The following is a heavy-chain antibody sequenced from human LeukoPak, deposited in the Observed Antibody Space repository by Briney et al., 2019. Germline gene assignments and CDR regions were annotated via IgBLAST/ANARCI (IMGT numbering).Heavy chain of an antibody. D-gene: IGHD4-23*01. V-gene: IGHV4-31*03. J-gene: IGHJ4*02. Sequence: SQTLSLTCTVSGGSISSGGYYWSWIRQHPGKGLEWIGYIYYSGSTYYNPSLKSRVTISVDTSKNQFSLKLSSVTAADTAVYYCAREAPYGGNSGVVDYWGQGTLVTVSS. CDR1: GGSISSGGYY. CDR2: IYYSGST. CDR3: AREAPYGGNSGVVDY.